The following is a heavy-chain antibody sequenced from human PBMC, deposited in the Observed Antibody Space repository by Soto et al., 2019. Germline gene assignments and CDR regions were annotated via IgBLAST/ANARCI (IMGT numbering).Heavy chain of an antibody. V-gene: IGHV1-69*13. CDR3: SYHYDSSGYYLY. CDR2: IIPIFGTA. Sequence: GASVKVSCKASGGTFSSYAISWVRQAPGQGLEWMGRIIPIFGTANYAQKFQGRVTITADESTSTAYMELSSLRSEDTAVYYSSYHYDSSGYYLYWGQGTLVTVSS. J-gene: IGHJ4*02. D-gene: IGHD3-22*01. CDR1: GGTFSSYA.